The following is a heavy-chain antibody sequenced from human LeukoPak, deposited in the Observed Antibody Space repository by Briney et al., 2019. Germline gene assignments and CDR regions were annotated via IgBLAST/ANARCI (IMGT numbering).Heavy chain of an antibody. Sequence: PSETLSLTCAVYGGSFSGYSWSWIRQFPGKGLEWIGEINHSGSTNHNPSLKSRVTISVDTSKNQFSLKLSSVTAADTAVYYCARTREEIDYWGQGTLVTVSS. V-gene: IGHV4-34*01. CDR1: GGSFSGYS. J-gene: IGHJ4*02. CDR3: ARTREEIDY. D-gene: IGHD5-24*01. CDR2: INHSGST.